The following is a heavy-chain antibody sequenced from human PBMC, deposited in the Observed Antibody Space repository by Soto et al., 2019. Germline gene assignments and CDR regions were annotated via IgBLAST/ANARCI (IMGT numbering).Heavy chain of an antibody. Sequence: SVKVSCKASVYTFTSYAMHWVRQAPGQRLEWMGWINAGNGNTKYSQKFQGRVTITRDTSASTAYMELSSLRSEDTAVYYCARDKGRFQLPLNWFDPWGQGTLVTGSS. CDR1: VYTFTSYA. CDR2: INAGNGNT. D-gene: IGHD6-6*01. J-gene: IGHJ5*02. CDR3: ARDKGRFQLPLNWFDP. V-gene: IGHV1-3*01.